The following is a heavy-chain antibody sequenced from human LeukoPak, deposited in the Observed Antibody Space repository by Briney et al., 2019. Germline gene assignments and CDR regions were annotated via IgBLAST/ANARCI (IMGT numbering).Heavy chain of an antibody. J-gene: IGHJ4*02. CDR3: ARQKYVGRLTDY. V-gene: IGHV5-51*01. Sequence: GESLKISCKGSGYIFTSYWIVWVRQLPGKGLEWMGIIYPGDSDIRYNPSFQGRVTISADKPLSSAYLQWSSLKASDTAMYYCARQKYVGRLTDYWGQGTLVTVSS. D-gene: IGHD2-15*01. CDR1: GYIFTSYW. CDR2: IYPGDSDI.